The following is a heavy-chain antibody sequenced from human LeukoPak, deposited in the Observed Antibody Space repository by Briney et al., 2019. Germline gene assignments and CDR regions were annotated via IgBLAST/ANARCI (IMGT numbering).Heavy chain of an antibody. J-gene: IGHJ5*02. D-gene: IGHD3-3*01. Sequence: SETLSLTCAVYGGSFSGYYWSWIRQPPGKGQEWIGEINHSGSTNYNPSLKSRVTISVDTSKNQFSLKLSSVTAADTAVYYCARVRNYDFWSGYYRHNWFDPWGQGTLVTVSS. CDR3: ARVRNYDFWSGYYRHNWFDP. CDR2: INHSGST. V-gene: IGHV4-34*01. CDR1: GGSFSGYY.